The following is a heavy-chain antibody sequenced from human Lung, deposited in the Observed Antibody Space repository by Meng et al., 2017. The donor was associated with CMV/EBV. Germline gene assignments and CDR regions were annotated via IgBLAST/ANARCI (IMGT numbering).Heavy chain of an antibody. CDR3: ARGIVYDFWSGNQGWFDP. V-gene: IGHV1-18*01. J-gene: IGHJ5*02. CDR1: GYTFTSYG. Sequence: SVXVSXXASGYTFTSYGISWVRQGPGQGLEWMGWISAYNGNTNYAQKLQGRVTMTTDTSTSTAYMELRSLRSDDTAVYYCARGIVYDFWSGNQGWFDPWGQGTLVXVSS. CDR2: ISAYNGNT. D-gene: IGHD3-3*01.